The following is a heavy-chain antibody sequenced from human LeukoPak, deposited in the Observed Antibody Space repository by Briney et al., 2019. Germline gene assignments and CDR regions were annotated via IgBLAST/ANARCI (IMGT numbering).Heavy chain of an antibody. Sequence: GGSLRLSCAASGSTFSDYYMSWIRQAPGKGLEWISYISSSGSAMYYADSVKGRFTISRGNAKNSLYLQMNSLRAEDTAMYYCARDVGYRYAQMFFDIWGQGTMVTVSS. D-gene: IGHD5-18*01. V-gene: IGHV3-11*01. J-gene: IGHJ3*02. CDR3: ARDVGYRYAQMFFDI. CDR1: GSTFSDYY. CDR2: ISSSGSAM.